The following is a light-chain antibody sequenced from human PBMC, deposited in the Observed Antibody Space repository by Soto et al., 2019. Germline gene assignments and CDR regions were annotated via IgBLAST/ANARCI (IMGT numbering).Light chain of an antibody. CDR3: QQYNTYST. CDR2: RAS. J-gene: IGKJ5*01. Sequence: DIQMTQSPSTLSASVGDRVTITCRASESISRWLAWYQQKPGKAPKLLIHRASTLETGVPSRISGSGSGTDFTLTISNLQPDDFATYYCQQYNTYSTFGQGTRLEIK. CDR1: ESISRW. V-gene: IGKV1-5*03.